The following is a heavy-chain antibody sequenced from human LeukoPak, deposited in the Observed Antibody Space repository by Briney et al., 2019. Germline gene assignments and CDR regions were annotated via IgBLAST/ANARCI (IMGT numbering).Heavy chain of an antibody. Sequence: PGGSLRLSCAASGFTFSGSAMNWVRQTSGKGLEWVGRIRSKGNNYATAYAASVKGRFTISRDDSKNTAYLQINSPKTEDTAVYYCTRFYDLNAFDMWGQGTMVTVSS. V-gene: IGHV3-73*01. CDR3: TRFYDLNAFDM. J-gene: IGHJ3*02. CDR2: IRSKGNNYAT. CDR1: GFTFSGSA. D-gene: IGHD2/OR15-2a*01.